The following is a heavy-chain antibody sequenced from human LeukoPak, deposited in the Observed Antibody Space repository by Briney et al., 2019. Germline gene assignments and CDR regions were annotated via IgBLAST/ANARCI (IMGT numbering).Heavy chain of an antibody. V-gene: IGHV4-31*03. Sequence: PSETLSLTCTVSGDSISSGAYYWTWVRQYPGTGLEWIGYISHIGTTYNNPSLKSRVSISVDTSRNQLSLRLTSVTAADTAVYYCARVAHYYDSSGYSPFDPWGQGTLVTVSS. CDR2: ISHIGTT. CDR1: GDSISSGAYY. CDR3: ARVAHYYDSSGYSPFDP. D-gene: IGHD3-22*01. J-gene: IGHJ5*02.